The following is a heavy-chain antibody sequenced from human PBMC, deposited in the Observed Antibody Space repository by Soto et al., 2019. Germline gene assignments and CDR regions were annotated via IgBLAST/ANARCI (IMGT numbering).Heavy chain of an antibody. CDR3: AKQCDYDGIFHY. Sequence: GGSLRLSCEASGFTFSSYGMHWVRQAPVKGLEWVAVVSYDGRNKYYGDSVKGRFTIYRDNSKNTLYLQMHSLRAEDTAVYYCAKQCDYDGIFHYWGHGTLVTVSS. D-gene: IGHD4-17*01. CDR1: GFTFSSYG. CDR2: VSYDGRNK. V-gene: IGHV3-30*18. J-gene: IGHJ4*01.